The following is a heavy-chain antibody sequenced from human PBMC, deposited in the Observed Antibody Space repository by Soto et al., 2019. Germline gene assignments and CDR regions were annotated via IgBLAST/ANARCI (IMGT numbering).Heavy chain of an antibody. V-gene: IGHV3-7*03. D-gene: IGHD3-10*01. CDR3: VRWGGYY. Sequence: PGGSLRLSCAASGFTFSTYLMTWVRQAPGKGLEWVASIYQDGSEKDYVDSVKGRFTISRDNAKNSLYLQMNSLRAEDTAVYYCVRWGGYYWGQGTLVTVSS. J-gene: IGHJ4*02. CDR1: GFTFSTYL. CDR2: IYQDGSEK.